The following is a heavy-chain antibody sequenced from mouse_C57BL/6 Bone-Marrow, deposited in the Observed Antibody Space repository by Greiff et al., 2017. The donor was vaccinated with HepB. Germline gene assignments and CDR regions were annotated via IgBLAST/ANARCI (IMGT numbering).Heavy chain of an antibody. D-gene: IGHD2-3*01. J-gene: IGHJ1*03. CDR1: EYEFPSHD. CDR3: ARIYDGYYGWYFDV. Sequence: EVQVVESGGGLVQPGESLKLSCESNEYEFPSHDMSWVRKTPEKRLELVAAINSDGGSTYYPDTMERRFIISRDNTKKTLYLQMSSLRSEDTALYYCARIYDGYYGWYFDVWGTGTTVTVSS. V-gene: IGHV5-2*01. CDR2: INSDGGST.